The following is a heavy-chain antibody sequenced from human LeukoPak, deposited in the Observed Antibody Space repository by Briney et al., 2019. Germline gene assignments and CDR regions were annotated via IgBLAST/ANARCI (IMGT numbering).Heavy chain of an antibody. J-gene: IGHJ3*02. Sequence: GASLRLSCAASGFTFSSYAMSWVRQAPGKGLEWVSAISGSGGSTYYADSVKGRFTISRDNSKNTLYLQMNSLRAEDTAVYYCAKLLAEYQLLPRAFDIWGQGTMVTVSS. CDR1: GFTFSSYA. CDR3: AKLLAEYQLLPRAFDI. D-gene: IGHD2-2*01. V-gene: IGHV3-23*01. CDR2: ISGSGGST.